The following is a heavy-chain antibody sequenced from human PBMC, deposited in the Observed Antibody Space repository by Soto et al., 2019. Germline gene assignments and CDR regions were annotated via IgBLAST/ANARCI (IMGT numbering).Heavy chain of an antibody. Sequence: GGSLRLSCAASGFTFSSYGMHWVRQAPGKGLEWVAVISYDGSNKYYADSVKGRFTISRDNSKNTLYLQMNSLRAEDTAVYYCAKGREHVLRFLEWWFDPWGQGTLVTVSS. CDR1: GFTFSSYG. J-gene: IGHJ5*02. CDR2: ISYDGSNK. V-gene: IGHV3-30*18. CDR3: AKGREHVLRFLEWWFDP. D-gene: IGHD3-3*01.